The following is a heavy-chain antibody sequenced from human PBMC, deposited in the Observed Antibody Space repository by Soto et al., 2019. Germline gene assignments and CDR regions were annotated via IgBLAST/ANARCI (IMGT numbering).Heavy chain of an antibody. CDR2: IIPIFGSA. CDR1: GGTFSSHA. D-gene: IGHD2-15*01. J-gene: IGHJ6*01. V-gene: IGHV1-69*01. Sequence: QVQLVQSGAELKKPGSSVKVSCKASGGTFSSHAISWVRQAPGQGLEWMGGIIPIFGSAIYAQNFQGRVAITDDHSTSTAYMELSSLRSEDTAIYFCARDSHPPAYSGDIMRWDVWGQGTTVTVSS. CDR3: ARDSHPPAYSGDIMRWDV.